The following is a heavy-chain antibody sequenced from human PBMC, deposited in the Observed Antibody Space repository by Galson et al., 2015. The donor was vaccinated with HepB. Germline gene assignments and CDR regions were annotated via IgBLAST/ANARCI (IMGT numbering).Heavy chain of an antibody. J-gene: IGHJ5*02. Sequence: PALVKPTQTLTLTCTFSGFSLSTSGMCVSWIRQPPGKALEWLALIDWDDDKYYSTSLKTRLTISKDTSKNQVVLTMTNMDPVDTATYYCARLRVYSSSWYGHKNWFDPWGQGTLVTVSS. D-gene: IGHD6-13*01. V-gene: IGHV2-70*01. CDR3: ARLRVYSSSWYGHKNWFDP. CDR2: IDWDDDK. CDR1: GFSLSTSGMC.